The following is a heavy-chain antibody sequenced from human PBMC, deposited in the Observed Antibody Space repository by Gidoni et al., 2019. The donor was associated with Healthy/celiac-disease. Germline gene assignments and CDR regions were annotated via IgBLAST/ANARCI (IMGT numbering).Heavy chain of an antibody. Sequence: EVQLLESGGGLVQPGGSLRLPLPASGSPFSRYAMSWVRQAPGKGLEWVSAISGSGGSTYYADSVKGRFTISRDNSKNTLYLQMNSLRAEDTAVYYCAKDVDTAMVFLTFDYWGQGTLVTVSS. CDR2: ISGSGGST. D-gene: IGHD5-18*01. V-gene: IGHV3-23*01. J-gene: IGHJ4*02. CDR1: GSPFSRYA. CDR3: AKDVDTAMVFLTFDY.